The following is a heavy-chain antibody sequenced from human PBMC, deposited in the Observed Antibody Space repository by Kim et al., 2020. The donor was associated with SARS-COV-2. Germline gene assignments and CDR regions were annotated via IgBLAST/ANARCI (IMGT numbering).Heavy chain of an antibody. Sequence: SNGGSTYYADSVKGRFTISRDNSKNTLYLQMSSLRAEDTAVYYCVKGAFDIWGQGTMVTVSS. CDR3: VKGAFDI. CDR2: SNGGST. J-gene: IGHJ3*02. V-gene: IGHV3-64D*09.